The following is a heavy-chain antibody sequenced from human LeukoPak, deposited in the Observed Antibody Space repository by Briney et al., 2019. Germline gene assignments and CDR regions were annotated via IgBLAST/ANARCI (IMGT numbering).Heavy chain of an antibody. CDR1: GFTFSSYE. Sequence: GGSLGLSCAASGFTFSSYEMHWVRQAPGKALEWVSYISSSGTTIYYADSVKGRFTISRDNAKNSLYLQMNSLRAEDTAVYYCARGRVTYDYWGQGTLVIVSS. CDR2: ISSSGTTI. V-gene: IGHV3-48*03. CDR3: ARGRVTYDY. J-gene: IGHJ4*02. D-gene: IGHD3-16*01.